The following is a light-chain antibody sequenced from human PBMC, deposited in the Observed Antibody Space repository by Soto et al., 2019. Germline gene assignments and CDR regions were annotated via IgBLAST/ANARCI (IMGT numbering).Light chain of an antibody. Sequence: QSVLTQPRSVSGSPGQSVTLSCTGTSSDVGGYIFVSWYQHHPGKAPKLMIYDVSTRPSGVPDRFSGSKSGNTASLTISGLQAEDEADCYCCSYAGSYAWVFGGGTKVTVL. CDR3: CSYAGSYAWV. J-gene: IGLJ3*02. CDR2: DVS. CDR1: SSDVGGYIF. V-gene: IGLV2-11*02.